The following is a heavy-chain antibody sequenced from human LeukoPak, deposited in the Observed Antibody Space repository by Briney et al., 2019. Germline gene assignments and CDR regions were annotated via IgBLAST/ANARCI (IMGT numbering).Heavy chain of an antibody. CDR3: ARSLMTLSDAFDI. D-gene: IGHD2/OR15-2a*01. Sequence: PSETLSLTCTVSGGSISSSSYYWGWIRQPPGKWLEWIGSIYYSGSTYYNPSLKSRVTISVDTSKNQFSLKLSSVTAADTAVYYCARSLMTLSDAFDIWGQGTMVTVSS. CDR1: GGSISSSSYY. J-gene: IGHJ3*02. CDR2: IYYSGST. V-gene: IGHV4-39*01.